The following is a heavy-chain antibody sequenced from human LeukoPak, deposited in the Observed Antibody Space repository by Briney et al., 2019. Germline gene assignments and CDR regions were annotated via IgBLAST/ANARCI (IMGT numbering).Heavy chain of an antibody. Sequence: GGSLGLSCAASGFTFSSYEMNWVRQAPGKGLEWVSYISSSGSTIYYAGSVKGRFTISRDNAKNSLYLQMNSLSAEDTAVYYCARTGYSSGWYHDYWSQGTLVTVSS. J-gene: IGHJ4*02. CDR1: GFTFSSYE. V-gene: IGHV3-48*03. CDR2: ISSSGSTI. D-gene: IGHD6-19*01. CDR3: ARTGYSSGWYHDY.